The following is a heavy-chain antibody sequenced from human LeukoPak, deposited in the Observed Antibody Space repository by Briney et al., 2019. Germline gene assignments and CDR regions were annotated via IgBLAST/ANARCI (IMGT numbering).Heavy chain of an antibody. D-gene: IGHD6-25*01. V-gene: IGHV4-59*01. Sequence: KPSETLSLTCTVSDNSIKDYYWNWIRQPPGRGLEWLGFAHYSGDTNYNPSLKSRVTISMDTSRGQFSLKLTSVTAADTALYYCAGYNVGSGWAQASDVWGQGTMVIVSS. CDR3: AGYNVGSGWAQASDV. CDR1: DNSIKDYY. J-gene: IGHJ3*01. CDR2: AHYSGDT.